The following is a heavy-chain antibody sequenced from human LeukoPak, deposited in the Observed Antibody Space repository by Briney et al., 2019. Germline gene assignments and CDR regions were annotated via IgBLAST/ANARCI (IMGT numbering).Heavy chain of an antibody. J-gene: IGHJ4*02. D-gene: IGHD1-1*01. CDR3: AKGQELDDGVFDS. CDR1: GFXFSSLA. Sequence: GGSLRLSCTASGFXFSSLAITWVRQAPGKGLEWVSTIRSNGDTTYNADSVKGRFTISRDNSKNTLYSELNSLRVEDTATFYCAKGQELDDGVFDSWGQGTMVTVSS. V-gene: IGHV3-23*01. CDR2: IRSNGDTT.